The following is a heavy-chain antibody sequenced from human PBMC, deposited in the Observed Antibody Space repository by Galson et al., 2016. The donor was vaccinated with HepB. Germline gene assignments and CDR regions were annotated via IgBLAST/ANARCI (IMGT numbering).Heavy chain of an antibody. V-gene: IGHV3-48*03. CDR2: ISRGSGAI. CDR3: AREPVRLDDLLTGPPKNPDY. Sequence: SLRLSCAASGFTFSRYEMNWVRQAPGKGLEWVSYISRGSGAIYYADSVRGRFTVSRDHARNSLYLQMNSLRAEDTAVYYCAREPVRLDDLLTGPPKNPDYWGQGTLVTVSS. J-gene: IGHJ4*02. CDR1: GFTFSRYE. D-gene: IGHD3-9*01.